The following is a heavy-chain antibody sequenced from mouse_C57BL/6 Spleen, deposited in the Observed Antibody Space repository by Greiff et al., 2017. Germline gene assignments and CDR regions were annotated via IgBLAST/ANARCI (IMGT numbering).Heavy chain of an antibody. CDR2: ISNGGGST. CDR3: ARSLYYGSSLLYFDV. V-gene: IGHV5-12*01. Sequence: EVHLVESGGGLVQPGGSLKLSCAASGFTFSDYYMYWVRQTPEKRLEWVAYISNGGGSTYYPDTVKGRFTISRDNAKNTLYLQMSRLKSEDTAMYYCARSLYYGSSLLYFDVWGTGTTVTVSS. J-gene: IGHJ1*03. CDR1: GFTFSDYY. D-gene: IGHD1-1*01.